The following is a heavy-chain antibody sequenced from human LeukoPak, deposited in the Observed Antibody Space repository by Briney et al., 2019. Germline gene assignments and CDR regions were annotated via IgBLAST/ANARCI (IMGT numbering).Heavy chain of an antibody. CDR3: ASSGYCSSASCLDY. D-gene: IGHD2-2*01. J-gene: IGHJ4*02. CDR1: GGTFSSYA. Sequence: SVKVSCKASGGTFSSYAISWVRQAPGQGLEWMGGIIPIFGTANYAQKFQGRVTITTDESTSTAYMELSRLRSEATAVYYCASSGYCSSASCLDYWGQGTLVTVSS. CDR2: IIPIFGTA. V-gene: IGHV1-69*05.